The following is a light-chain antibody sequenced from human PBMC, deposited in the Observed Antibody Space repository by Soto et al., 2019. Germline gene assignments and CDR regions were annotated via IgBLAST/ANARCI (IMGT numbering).Light chain of an antibody. Sequence: EIVLTQSPATLSLSPGERATFSCRASQSVISSLAWYQQKPGQAPRLLIYDASNRATGIPARFSGSGSGTDFTLTISSLEPEDFAVYYCQQRTKWRTFGQGTKVDIK. CDR3: QQRTKWRT. CDR2: DAS. J-gene: IGKJ1*01. V-gene: IGKV3-11*01. CDR1: QSVISS.